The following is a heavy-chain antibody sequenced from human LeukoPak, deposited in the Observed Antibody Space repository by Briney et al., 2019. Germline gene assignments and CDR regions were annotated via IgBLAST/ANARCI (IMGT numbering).Heavy chain of an antibody. CDR1: GGSISSSSYY. CDR3: ARGGGYYDSSGYIIRTTFGY. Sequence: PSETLSLTCTVSGGSISSSSYYWGWIRQPPGKGLEWIGSIYSSGSTYYNPSLKSRVTISVDTSKNQFSLKLSSVTAADTAVFYCARGGGYYDSSGYIIRTTFGYWGQGTLVTVSS. V-gene: IGHV4-39*01. D-gene: IGHD3-22*01. CDR2: IYSSGST. J-gene: IGHJ4*02.